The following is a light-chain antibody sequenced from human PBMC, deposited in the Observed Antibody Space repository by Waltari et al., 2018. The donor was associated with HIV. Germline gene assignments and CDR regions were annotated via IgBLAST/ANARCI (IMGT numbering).Light chain of an antibody. J-gene: IGLJ2*01. CDR3: TSYTRRNTVI. CDR2: DVT. CDR1: SGDIGGYNY. V-gene: IGLV2-14*03. Sequence: QSALTQPASVSGSPGQSIPISCTGTSGDIGGYNYVSCYQHPPDRAPKLIIYDVTNRHSGFSNRFSGSKSGNTASLTISGLQPEDEADYYCTSYTRRNTVIFGGGTRVTVL.